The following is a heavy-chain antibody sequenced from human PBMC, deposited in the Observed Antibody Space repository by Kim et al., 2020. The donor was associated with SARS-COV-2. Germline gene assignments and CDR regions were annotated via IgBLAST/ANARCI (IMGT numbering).Heavy chain of an antibody. CDR2: IIPFNGNT. V-gene: IGHV1-18*04. D-gene: IGHD1-26*01. CDR3: GRITVAWQGSGSPVAH. CDR1: GYSFTTNG. J-gene: IGHJ1*01. Sequence: ASVKVSCKTSGYSFTTNGISWVRQAPGEGLEWVGWIIPFNGNTEFAQKFQDRVTLTTDTSTATAYMELRSLSSDDTAVYYCGRITVAWQGSGSPVAHWGQ.